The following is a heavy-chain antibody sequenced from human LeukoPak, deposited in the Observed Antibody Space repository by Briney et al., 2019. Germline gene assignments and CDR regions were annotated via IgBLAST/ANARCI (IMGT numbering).Heavy chain of an antibody. CDR2: IYYSGST. D-gene: IGHD1-26*01. Sequence: SETLPLTCTVSGGSISSYYWSWIRQPPGKGLEWIGYIYYSGSTNYNPSLKSRVTISVDTSKNQLSLKLSSVTAADTAVYYCARNGRYYYYGMDVWGQGTTVTVSS. CDR3: ARNGRYYYYGMDV. V-gene: IGHV4-59*01. J-gene: IGHJ6*02. CDR1: GGSISSYY.